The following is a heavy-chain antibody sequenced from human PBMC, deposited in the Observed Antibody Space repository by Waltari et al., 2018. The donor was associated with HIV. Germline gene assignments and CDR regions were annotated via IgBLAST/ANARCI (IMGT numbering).Heavy chain of an antibody. Sequence: QIQLHPWGAAPVQPHVTLSPTGAAYVRSFRVYYSCCGCPTPGPGLEWIGEINHSGSTNYNPSLKSRVTISVDTSKNQFSLKLSSVTAADTAVYYCARSRLYYYDSSGYGALDYWGQGTLVTVSS. CDR1: VRSFRVYY. CDR3: ARSRLYYYDSSGYGALDY. D-gene: IGHD3-22*01. V-gene: IGHV4-34*01. J-gene: IGHJ4*02. CDR2: INHSGST.